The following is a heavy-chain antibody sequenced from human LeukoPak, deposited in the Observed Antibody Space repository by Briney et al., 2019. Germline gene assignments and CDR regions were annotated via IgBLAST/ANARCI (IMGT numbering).Heavy chain of an antibody. V-gene: IGHV3-21*04. J-gene: IGHJ5*02. CDR2: ISSSSSYI. CDR1: GFTFSSYS. Sequence: GGSLRLSCAASGFTFSSYSMNWVRQAPGKGLEWVSSISSSSSYIYYADSVKGRFTISRDNVKNTLYLQMNSLRAEDTALYYCVRIINSVWYEESWFDPWGQGALVTVSA. D-gene: IGHD6-19*01. CDR3: VRIINSVWYEESWFDP.